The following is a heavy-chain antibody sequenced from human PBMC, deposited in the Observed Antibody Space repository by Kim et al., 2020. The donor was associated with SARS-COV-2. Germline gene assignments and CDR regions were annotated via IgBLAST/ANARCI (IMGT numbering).Heavy chain of an antibody. CDR3: ARADYSPPSFDY. CDR1: GGSISSYY. CDR2: VYNSANT. D-gene: IGHD4-4*01. J-gene: IGHJ4*02. Sequence: SETLSLTCTVSGGSISSYYWSWIRQPPGKGLEWIGYVYNSANTKYNPSLKSRVTISADTSKNQFSLKLNSVTAADTAVYYCARADYSPPSFDYWGQGTRVTVSS. V-gene: IGHV4-59*01.